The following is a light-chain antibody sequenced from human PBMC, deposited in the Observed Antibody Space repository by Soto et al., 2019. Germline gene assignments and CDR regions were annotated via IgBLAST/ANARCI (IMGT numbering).Light chain of an antibody. CDR3: QQRSTWPLP. J-gene: IGKJ4*01. V-gene: IGKV3-11*01. CDR1: QDVDDY. CDR2: DAS. Sequence: EIVLTQSPATLSLSPGERASLSCRASQDVDDYLAWYQQKPGHPPRLLIYDASNRATGIPARFSGSGSGTDFTLTISRLEPEDFAFYYCQQRSTWPLPSGGGTKVEIK.